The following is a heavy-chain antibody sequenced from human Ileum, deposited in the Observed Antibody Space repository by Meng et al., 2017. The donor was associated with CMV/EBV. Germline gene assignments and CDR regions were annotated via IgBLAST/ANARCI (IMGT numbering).Heavy chain of an antibody. CDR1: GFTFSSYS. Sequence: GESLKISCAASGFTFSSYSMSWVRQAPGRGLEWVSGITGSGGSTYYADSVKGRFTISRDNSKNTLYLQMNSLRAEDTAVYYCAKLTDYWGQGTLVTV. D-gene: IGHD4/OR15-4a*01. CDR3: AKLTDY. V-gene: IGHV3-23*01. J-gene: IGHJ4*02. CDR2: ITGSGGST.